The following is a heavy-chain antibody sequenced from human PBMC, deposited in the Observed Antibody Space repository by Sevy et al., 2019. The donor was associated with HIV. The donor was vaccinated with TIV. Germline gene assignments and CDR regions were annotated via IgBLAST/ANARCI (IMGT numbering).Heavy chain of an antibody. CDR1: GFTFDDYA. CDR2: SSWNSGSI. D-gene: IGHD2-8*01. J-gene: IGHJ4*01. CDR3: AKDMGYCTNGVCYSLDY. Sequence: GGSLRLSCAASGFTFDDYAMHWVRQAPGKGLEWVSASSWNSGSIGYADSVKGRFTISRDNAKNSLYLQMKNLRAEDTALYYCAKDMGYCTNGVCYSLDYWGQGTLVTVSS. V-gene: IGHV3-9*01.